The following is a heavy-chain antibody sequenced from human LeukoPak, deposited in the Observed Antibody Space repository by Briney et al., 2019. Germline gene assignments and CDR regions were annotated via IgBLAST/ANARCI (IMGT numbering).Heavy chain of an antibody. D-gene: IGHD2-2*01. V-gene: IGHV3-48*01. Sequence: PGGSLRLSCAASGFTFSRYSMNWVRQAPGKGLEWVSYISSSSRTIHYADSVKGRFTISRDNAKNSLYLQMNSLRAEDTAVYYCARDQPATLWGQGTLVTVSS. J-gene: IGHJ4*02. CDR2: ISSSSRTI. CDR3: ARDQPATL. CDR1: GFTFSRYS.